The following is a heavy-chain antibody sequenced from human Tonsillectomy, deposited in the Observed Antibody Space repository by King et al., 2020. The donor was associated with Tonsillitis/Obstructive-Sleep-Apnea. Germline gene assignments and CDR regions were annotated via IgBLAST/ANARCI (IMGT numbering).Heavy chain of an antibody. CDR2: IWFDGSNK. V-gene: IGHV3-33*01. J-gene: IGHJ4*02. D-gene: IGHD1-20*01. CDR1: GFNFRTHG. CDR3: TRSDNWKDALEN. Sequence: VQLVESGGGVVQPGRSLRLSCAASGFNFRTHGMHWVRQAPGKGLEWVAVIWFDGSNKYYADSVKGRITISRDNSKNTVYLQVNSLRAEDTAVYYCTRSDNWKDALENWGQGTLVTVSS.